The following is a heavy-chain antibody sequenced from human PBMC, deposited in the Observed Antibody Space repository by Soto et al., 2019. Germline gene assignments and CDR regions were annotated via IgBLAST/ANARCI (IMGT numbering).Heavy chain of an antibody. CDR3: AKNPGYYYDSTGYHFDY. V-gene: IGHV3-23*01. CDR2: ISGSGGTT. D-gene: IGHD3-22*01. J-gene: IGHJ4*02. Sequence: GESLKISCAASGFTFSSYAMSWVRQAPGKGLEWVSAISGSGGTTYYADSVKGRFTISRDNSKNTLYLQMNSLRAEDTAVYYCAKNPGYYYDSTGYHFDYWGQGTLVTSPQ. CDR1: GFTFSSYA.